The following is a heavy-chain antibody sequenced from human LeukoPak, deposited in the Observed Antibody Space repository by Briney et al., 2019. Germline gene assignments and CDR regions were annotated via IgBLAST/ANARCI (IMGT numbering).Heavy chain of an antibody. CDR1: GGSISSGSYY. CDR2: IYTSGST. V-gene: IGHV4-61*02. Sequence: SQTLSLTCTVSGGSISSGSYYWSWIRQPAGKGLEWIGRIYTSGSTNYNPSLKSRVTISVDTSKNQFSLKLSSVTAADTAVYYCARGPGITIFGVVTGTFDYWGQGTLVTVSS. J-gene: IGHJ4*02. CDR3: ARGPGITIFGVVTGTFDY. D-gene: IGHD3-3*01.